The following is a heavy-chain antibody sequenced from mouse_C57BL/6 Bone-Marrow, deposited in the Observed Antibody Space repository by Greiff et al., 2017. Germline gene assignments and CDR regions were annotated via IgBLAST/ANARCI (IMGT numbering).Heavy chain of an antibody. D-gene: IGHD2-5*01. J-gene: IGHJ3*01. CDR1: GFTFSDYG. CDR2: ISSGSSTI. CDR3: ARQNYSNYDRAWFAY. V-gene: IGHV5-17*01. Sequence: EVHLVESGGGLVKPGGSLKLSCAASGFTFSDYGMHWVRQAPEKGLEWVAYISSGSSTIYYADTVKGRFTISRDNAKNTLFLQMTSLRSEDTAMYYCARQNYSNYDRAWFAYWGQGTLVTVSA.